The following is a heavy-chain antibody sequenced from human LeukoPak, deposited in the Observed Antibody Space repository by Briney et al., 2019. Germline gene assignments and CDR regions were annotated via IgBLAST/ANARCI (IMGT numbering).Heavy chain of an antibody. CDR1: GFTFSSYA. V-gene: IGHV3-30*04. D-gene: IGHD4-17*01. Sequence: GRSLRLSCAASGFTFSSYAMHWVRQAPGKGLEWGAVISYDGSNKYYADSVKGRFTISRDNSKNTLYLQMNSLRAEDTAVYYCARDYGDYGVIYYYGMDVWGKGTTVTVSS. CDR3: ARDYGDYGVIYYYGMDV. CDR2: ISYDGSNK. J-gene: IGHJ6*04.